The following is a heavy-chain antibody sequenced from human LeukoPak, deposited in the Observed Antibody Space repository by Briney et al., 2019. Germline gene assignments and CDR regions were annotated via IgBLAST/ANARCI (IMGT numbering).Heavy chain of an antibody. CDR1: GFTFSSYG. D-gene: IGHD5-18*01. J-gene: IGHJ4*02. V-gene: IGHV3-30*02. CDR3: ARDTGLGYSYGSLFDY. CDR2: IRYDGSNK. Sequence: PGGSLRLSCAASGFTFSSYGMHWVRQAPGKGLEWVAFIRYDGSNKYYADSVKGRFTISRDNSKNTLYLQMNSLRADDTAVYYCARDTGLGYSYGSLFDYWGQGTLVTVSS.